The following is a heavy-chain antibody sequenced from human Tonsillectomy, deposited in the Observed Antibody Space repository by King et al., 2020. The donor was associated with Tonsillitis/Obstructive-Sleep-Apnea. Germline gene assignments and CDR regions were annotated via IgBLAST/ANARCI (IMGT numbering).Heavy chain of an antibody. D-gene: IGHD2-15*01. CDR1: GFTFSSYS. CDR3: ARDSRVVAATRNDY. J-gene: IGHJ4*02. CDR2: ISSSSSYI. Sequence: VQLVESGGGLVKPGGSLRLSCAASGFTFSSYSMNWVRQAPGKGLEWVSSISSSSSYIYYADSVKGGFTISRDNAKNSLYLQMNSLRAEDTAVYYCARDSRVVAATRNDYWGQGTLVTVSS. V-gene: IGHV3-21*01.